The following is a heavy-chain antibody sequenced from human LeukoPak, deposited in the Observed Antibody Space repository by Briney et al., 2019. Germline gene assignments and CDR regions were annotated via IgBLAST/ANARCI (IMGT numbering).Heavy chain of an antibody. D-gene: IGHD3-22*01. CDR2: INHSGST. V-gene: IGHV4-34*01. Sequence: PSETLSLTCAVYGGSFSGYYWSWIRQPPGKGLEWIGEINHSGSTNYNPSLKSRVTISVDTSKNQFSLKLSSVTAADTAAYYCARGPWYYYDSSGYLYWGQGTLVTVSS. CDR3: ARGPWYYYDSSGYLY. J-gene: IGHJ4*02. CDR1: GGSFSGYY.